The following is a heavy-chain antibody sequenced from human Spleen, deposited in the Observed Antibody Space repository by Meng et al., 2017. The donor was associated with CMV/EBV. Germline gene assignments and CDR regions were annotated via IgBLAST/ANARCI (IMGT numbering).Heavy chain of an antibody. Sequence: SETLSLTCTVSGGAISSSSDYWGWISQPPGKGLEWIGSIYYSGSTYYNPSHKSRVTISVDTSKNQFSLKLSSVTAADPAVYYCARRYDDFPIGGEFGYWGQGTLVTVSS. V-gene: IGHV4-39*01. J-gene: IGHJ4*02. CDR1: GGAISSSSDY. D-gene: IGHD3-16*01. CDR2: IYYSGST. CDR3: ARRYDDFPIGGEFGY.